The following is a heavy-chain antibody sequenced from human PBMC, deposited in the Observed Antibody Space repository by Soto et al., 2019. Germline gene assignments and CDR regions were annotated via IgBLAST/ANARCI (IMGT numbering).Heavy chain of an antibody. Sequence: ASVKVSCKASGYTFTGYYMHWVRQAPGQGLEWMGWINPNSGGTNYAQKFQGWVTMTRDTSISTAYMELSRLRSDDTAVYYCARGMYYAILVSPAIGMDFWGQGTTVTVSS. CDR1: GYTFTGYY. V-gene: IGHV1-2*04. CDR3: ARGMYYAILVSPAIGMDF. CDR2: INPNSGGT. D-gene: IGHD3-9*01. J-gene: IGHJ6*02.